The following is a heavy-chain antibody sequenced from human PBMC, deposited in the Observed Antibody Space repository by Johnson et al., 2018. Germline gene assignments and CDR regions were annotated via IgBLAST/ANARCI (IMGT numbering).Heavy chain of an antibody. V-gene: IGHV3-30*18. D-gene: IGHD5-24*01. CDR3: AQDWGGLQSPGYYYYMDV. J-gene: IGHJ6*03. CDR2: ISYDGSNK. CDR1: GFNFSSYG. Sequence: QVQLVQSGGGVVQPGRSLRLSCAASGFNFSSYGMHWVRQAPGKGLEWVAVISYDGSNKYYADSVKGRFTISRDNSKNTLYLQMNSLRAEDTAVYCCAQDWGGLQSPGYYYYMDVWGKGTTVTVSS.